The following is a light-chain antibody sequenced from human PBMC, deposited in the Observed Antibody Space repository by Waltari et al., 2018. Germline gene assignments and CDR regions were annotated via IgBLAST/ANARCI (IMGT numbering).Light chain of an antibody. Sequence: QSALTQPASVSGSPGQSITISCTGTSSDVGGSNYVSWYQQHPDKVPKLMIYEVGSRPSGVSDRFSGSKSGNTASLTISGLQAEDEADYYCSSYRSSSTLKYVFGTGTKVTVL. CDR2: EVG. CDR1: SSDVGGSNY. V-gene: IGLV2-14*01. J-gene: IGLJ1*01. CDR3: SSYRSSSTLKYV.